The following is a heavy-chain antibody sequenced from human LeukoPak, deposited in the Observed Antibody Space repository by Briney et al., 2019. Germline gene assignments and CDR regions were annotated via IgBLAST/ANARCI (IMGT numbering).Heavy chain of an antibody. CDR3: ARTDYDAYYYYYMDV. V-gene: IGHV5-51*01. CDR1: GYSFTSYW. D-gene: IGHD3-16*01. Sequence: GESLKISCKGSGYSFTSYWLGWVRQMPGKGLEWMGIIYPGDSDPRYTPSFQGQVTISADKSISTAYLQWSSLKASDTAMYYCARTDYDAYYYYYMDVWGKGPTVTVSS. J-gene: IGHJ6*03. CDR2: IYPGDSDP.